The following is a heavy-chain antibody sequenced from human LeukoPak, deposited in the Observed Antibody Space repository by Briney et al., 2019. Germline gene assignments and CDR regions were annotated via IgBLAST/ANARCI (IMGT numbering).Heavy chain of an antibody. CDR2: ISYDGSNK. Sequence: GRSLRLSCAASGFTFSSYAMHWVRQAPGKGLEWVAVISYDGSNKYYADSVKGRFTISRDNSKNTLYLQMNSLRAEDTAVYYCATVPAAPVYYYYMDVWGKGTTVTVSS. CDR3: ATVPAAPVYYYYMDV. D-gene: IGHD2-2*01. J-gene: IGHJ6*03. CDR1: GFTFSSYA. V-gene: IGHV3-30-3*01.